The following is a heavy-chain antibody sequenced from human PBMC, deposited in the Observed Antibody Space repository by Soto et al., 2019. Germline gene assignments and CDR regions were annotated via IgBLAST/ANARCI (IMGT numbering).Heavy chain of an antibody. Sequence: ASVKVSCKASGYTFINYGINWVRQAPGQGLEWMGWISAYNGNTKDAQKFQDRATMTTDTSTSTAYMELTGLRSDDTAVYYCARDMVTFGGVIVSGYWGQGTQVTVSS. J-gene: IGHJ4*02. CDR3: ARDMVTFGGVIVSGY. D-gene: IGHD3-16*02. CDR1: GYTFINYG. V-gene: IGHV1-18*01. CDR2: ISAYNGNT.